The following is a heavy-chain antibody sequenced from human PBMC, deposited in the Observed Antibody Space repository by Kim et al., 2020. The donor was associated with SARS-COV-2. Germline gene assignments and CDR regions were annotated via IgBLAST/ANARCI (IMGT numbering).Heavy chain of an antibody. D-gene: IGHD6-6*01. CDR3: ARVSSSSTSFDY. Sequence: NYAQKLQGRVTMTTDTSTSTAYMELRSLRSDDTAVYYCARVSSSSTSFDYWGQGTLVTVSS. J-gene: IGHJ4*02. V-gene: IGHV1-18*01.